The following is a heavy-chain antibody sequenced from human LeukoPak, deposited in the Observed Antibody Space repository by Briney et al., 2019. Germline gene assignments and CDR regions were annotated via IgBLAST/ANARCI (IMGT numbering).Heavy chain of an antibody. V-gene: IGHV1-18*04. Sequence: EASVKVSCKASGYTFTGYYMHWVRQAPGQGLEWMGWISAYNGNTNYAQKLQGRVTMTTDTSTSTAYMELRSLRSDDTAVYYCARDTYDFWSGYEMIFDYWGQGTLVTVSS. CDR2: ISAYNGNT. J-gene: IGHJ4*02. CDR1: GYTFTGYY. D-gene: IGHD3-3*01. CDR3: ARDTYDFWSGYEMIFDY.